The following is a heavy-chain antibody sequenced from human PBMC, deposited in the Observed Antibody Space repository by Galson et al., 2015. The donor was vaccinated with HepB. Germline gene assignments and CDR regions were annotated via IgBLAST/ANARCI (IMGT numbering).Heavy chain of an antibody. Sequence: SLRLSCAASGFTVSSNYMSWVRQAPGKGPEWVSAISGGGGTTFYADSVKGRFTVSRDNSKNTLYLQMNSLRAEDTALYYCATHTTLYYFSMDVWGQGTTVTVSS. CDR3: ATHTTLYYFSMDV. V-gene: IGHV3-23*01. D-gene: IGHD1-1*01. CDR1: GFTVSSNY. CDR2: ISGGGGTT. J-gene: IGHJ6*02.